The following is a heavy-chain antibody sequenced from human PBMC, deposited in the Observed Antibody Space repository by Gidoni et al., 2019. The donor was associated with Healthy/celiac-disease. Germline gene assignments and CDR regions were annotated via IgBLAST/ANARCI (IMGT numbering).Heavy chain of an antibody. CDR2: IFYRGST. V-gene: IGHV4-39*01. J-gene: IGHJ5*02. Sequence: QLQLQESGPGLVKPSETLSPTCTVSGGSISSRSYYWGWTRKPPGKGLEWIGSIFYRGSTYYNPSLKSRVTISVDTSKNQFSLKLSSVTDADTAVYYCARLEGDGSGSDWFDPWGQGTLVTVSS. CDR3: ARLEGDGSGSDWFDP. D-gene: IGHD3-10*01. CDR1: GGSISSRSYY.